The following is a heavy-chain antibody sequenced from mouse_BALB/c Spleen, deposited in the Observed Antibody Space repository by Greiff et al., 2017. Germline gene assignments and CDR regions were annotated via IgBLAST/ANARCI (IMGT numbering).Heavy chain of an antibody. CDR2: INSNGGST. J-gene: IGHJ4*01. V-gene: IGHV5-6-3*01. CDR1: GFTFSSYG. CDR3: ARGGGYGYAMDY. Sequence: EVQLVESGGGLVQPGGSLKLSCAASGFTFSSYGMSWVRQTPDKRLELVATINSNGGSTYYPDSVKGRFTISRDNAKNTLYLQMSSLKSEDTAMYYCARGGGYGYAMDYWGQGTSVTVSS. D-gene: IGHD2-2*01.